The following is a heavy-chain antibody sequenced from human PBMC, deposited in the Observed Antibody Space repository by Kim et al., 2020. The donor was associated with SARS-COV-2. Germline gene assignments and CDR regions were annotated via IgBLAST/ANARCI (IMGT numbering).Heavy chain of an antibody. V-gene: IGHV3-33*01. J-gene: IGHJ4*01. Sequence: GGSLRLSCEASGFIFRNYGMQWVRQAPGKGLEWVAVIWYDGSNKYYADSVKGRFTISRDNSKKMLYLQMNSLRAEDTAVYFCATATGSYSAEFWGHGTPVTVSS. CDR3: ATATGSYSAEF. D-gene: IGHD1-26*01. CDR2: IWYDGSNK. CDR1: GFIFRNYG.